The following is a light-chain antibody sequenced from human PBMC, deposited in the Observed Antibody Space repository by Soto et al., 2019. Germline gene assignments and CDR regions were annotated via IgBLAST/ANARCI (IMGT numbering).Light chain of an antibody. CDR2: DTS. V-gene: IGKV3-11*01. CDR1: QSFGNY. CDR3: QHRANWPLLV. J-gene: IGKJ4*01. Sequence: EIVLTQSPATLSVYAGEGATLSCRPSQSFGNYISWYQQKPGQVPRLLISDTSTRATGIPARFSASGSGADFSLVISSVQPEDSAIYYCQHRANWPLLVFGGGTKVEIK.